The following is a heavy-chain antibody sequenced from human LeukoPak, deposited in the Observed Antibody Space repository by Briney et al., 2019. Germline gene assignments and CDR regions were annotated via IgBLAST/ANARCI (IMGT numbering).Heavy chain of an antibody. J-gene: IGHJ4*02. D-gene: IGHD3-10*01. CDR3: ARSPNYKGYFDY. CDR1: GFTFSSYD. V-gene: IGHV3-48*03. CDR2: ISSFSSTI. Sequence: GGSLRLSCAASGFTFSSYDMNWVRQAPGKGLEWVSYISSFSSTIYYADSVMGRFTISRDNAKNSLYLQMNSVRAEDTAVYYCARSPNYKGYFDYWGQGTLVTVSS.